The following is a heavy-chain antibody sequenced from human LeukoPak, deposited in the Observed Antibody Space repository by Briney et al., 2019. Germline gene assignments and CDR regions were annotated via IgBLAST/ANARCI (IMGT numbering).Heavy chain of an antibody. CDR3: TPLWFGATGSD. V-gene: IGHV3-73*01. D-gene: IGHD3-10*01. CDR2: IRSKADTYAT. CDR1: GFTFSGSA. J-gene: IGHJ4*02. Sequence: PGGSLRLSCAASGFTFSGSAMHWVRQASGKGLEWVGRIRSKADTYATAYAASVKGRFTISRDDSKNTAYLQMNSLKTEDTAVYYCTPLWFGATGSDWGQGTLVTVSS.